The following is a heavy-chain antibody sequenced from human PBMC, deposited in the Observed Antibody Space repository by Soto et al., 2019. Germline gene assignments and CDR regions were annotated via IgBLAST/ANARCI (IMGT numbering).Heavy chain of an antibody. CDR2: ISGGGSNT. D-gene: IGHD6-13*01. J-gene: IGHJ6*02. CDR3: ARETPSAAAAYYYYGLDV. CDR1: GFPFSSYV. V-gene: IGHV3-23*01. Sequence: EVQLLESGGGLVQRGGSLRLSCAASGFPFSSYVMAWVRQAPGKGLEWVSGISGGGSNTFYADSVKGRFTISRDNSKNTLLLQMNSLGAEDTAVYYCARETPSAAAAYYYYGLDVWGQGTTVTVPS.